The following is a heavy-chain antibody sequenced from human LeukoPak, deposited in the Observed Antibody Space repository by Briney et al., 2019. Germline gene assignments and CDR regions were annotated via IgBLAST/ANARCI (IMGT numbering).Heavy chain of an antibody. Sequence: ASVKVSCKASGYTFTNYGISWVRQAPGQGLEWMGWISAYNGNTNYAQKLQGRVTMTTDTSTTTAYMELRSLRSDHTAVYYCARDRLYNYGYYGMDVWGQGTTVTVSS. D-gene: IGHD5-18*01. CDR2: ISAYNGNT. CDR1: GYTFTNYG. CDR3: ARDRLYNYGYYGMDV. J-gene: IGHJ6*02. V-gene: IGHV1-18*01.